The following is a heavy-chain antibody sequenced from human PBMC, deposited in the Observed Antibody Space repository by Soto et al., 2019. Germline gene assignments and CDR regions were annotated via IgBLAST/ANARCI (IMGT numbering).Heavy chain of an antibody. CDR1: GFTFSVYG. Sequence: GGSLRLSCAASGFTFSVYGMHWVRQAPGKGLEWVANIKGDGSEKRYADSVKGRLTISRDNAKNSVSLQMNSLRVEDTALYYCGRDEVRNGVGVWGPGTTVTVSS. V-gene: IGHV3-7*01. CDR3: GRDEVRNGVGV. J-gene: IGHJ6*02. CDR2: IKGDGSEK.